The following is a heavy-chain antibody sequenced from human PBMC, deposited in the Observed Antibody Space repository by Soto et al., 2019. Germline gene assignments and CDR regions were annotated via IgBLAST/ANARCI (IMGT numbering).Heavy chain of an antibody. D-gene: IGHD3-10*01. CDR2: IYYRGNT. V-gene: IGHV4-59*08. CDR1: GGSMSPYY. Sequence: PSETLSLTCSVFGGSMSPYYWSWIRQSPGKGLEWIANIYYRGNTNYNPSLESRVTMSVDTSKNQFSLKLTSVTAADTAVYYCARQSGSGSSYIYYYYGMDVWGQGTTVTVSS. J-gene: IGHJ6*02. CDR3: ARQSGSGSSYIYYYYGMDV.